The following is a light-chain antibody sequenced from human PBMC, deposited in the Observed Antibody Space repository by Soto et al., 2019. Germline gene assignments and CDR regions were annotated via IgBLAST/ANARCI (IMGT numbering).Light chain of an antibody. V-gene: IGLV7-43*01. J-gene: IGLJ1*01. CDR3: LLYDRGAQF. Sequence: QTVVTQEPSLTVSPGGTVTLTCTSSTGAVTNDYYPNWFQQKPGQTSRTLIFSTSNKHSWTPARFSGSLLGGKAALTLSDVQPEDEADSYCLLYDRGAQFFGTGTKLTVL. CDR2: STS. CDR1: TGAVTNDYY.